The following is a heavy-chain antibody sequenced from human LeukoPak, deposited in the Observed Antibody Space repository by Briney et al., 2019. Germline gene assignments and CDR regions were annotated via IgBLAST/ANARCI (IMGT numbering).Heavy chain of an antibody. CDR3: ARDLVNFIAAAGTLWFDP. V-gene: IGHV4-4*07. CDR1: GGSISSYY. J-gene: IGHJ5*02. D-gene: IGHD6-13*01. Sequence: SETLSLTCTVSGGSISSYYWSWIRQPAGKGLEWIGRIYTSGSTNYNPSLKSRVTMSVDTSKNQFSLKLSSVTAADTAVYYCARDLVNFIAAAGTLWFDPWGQGTLVTVSS. CDR2: IYTSGST.